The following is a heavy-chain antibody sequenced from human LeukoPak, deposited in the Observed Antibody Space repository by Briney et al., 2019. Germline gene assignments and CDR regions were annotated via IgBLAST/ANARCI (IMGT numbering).Heavy chain of an antibody. CDR3: ARGLNDSWTGENY. V-gene: IGHV4-34*01. D-gene: IGHD3-3*01. Sequence: PSETLSLTCAVYDGSFSGYYWSWIRQPPGKGLEWIGEINHSGSTNYNPSLKSRVTISLDTSKSQFSLKVRYVTAADTAMYYCARGLNDSWTGENYWGQGTLVTVSS. CDR2: INHSGST. J-gene: IGHJ4*02. CDR1: DGSFSGYY.